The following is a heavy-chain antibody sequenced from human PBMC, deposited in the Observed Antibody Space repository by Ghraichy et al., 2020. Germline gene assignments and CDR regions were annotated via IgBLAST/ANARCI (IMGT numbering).Heavy chain of an antibody. V-gene: IGHV4-31*03. Sequence: SLNISCTVSGGSISSGGYYWSWIRQHPGKGLEWIGYIYYSGSTYYNPSLKSRVTISVDTSKNQFSLKLSSVTAADTAVYYCARSGTAIVLMVYATMTNEVHAFDIWGQGTMVTVSS. CDR2: IYYSGST. J-gene: IGHJ3*02. CDR3: ARSGTAIVLMVYATMTNEVHAFDI. D-gene: IGHD2-8*01. CDR1: GGSISSGGYY.